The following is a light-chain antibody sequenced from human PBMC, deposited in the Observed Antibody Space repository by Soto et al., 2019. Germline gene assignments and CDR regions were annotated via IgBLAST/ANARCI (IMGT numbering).Light chain of an antibody. V-gene: IGKV3-20*01. CDR3: QQYNSYSPWT. Sequence: EIVLTQSPVTLSLSPGERATLSCRASQSVSSSYLAWYQQKPGQAPRLLIYGASSRATGIPDRFSGSGSGTDFTLTISRLEPEDFATYYCQQYNSYSPWTFGQGTKVDIK. J-gene: IGKJ1*01. CDR1: QSVSSSY. CDR2: GAS.